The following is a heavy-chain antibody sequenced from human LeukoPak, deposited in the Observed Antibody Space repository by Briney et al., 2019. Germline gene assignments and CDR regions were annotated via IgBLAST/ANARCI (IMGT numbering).Heavy chain of an antibody. CDR3: ARDVTKNYDILTGYYPDY. J-gene: IGHJ4*02. V-gene: IGHV3-33*01. CDR2: IWYDGSNK. Sequence: GGSLRLSCAASGFTFSSYGMHWVRQAPGKGLEWVAVIWYDGSNKYYADSVKGRFTISRDNSKNTLYLQMNSLRAEDTAVYYCARDVTKNYDILTGYYPDYWGQGTLVTVSS. D-gene: IGHD3-9*01. CDR1: GFTFSSYG.